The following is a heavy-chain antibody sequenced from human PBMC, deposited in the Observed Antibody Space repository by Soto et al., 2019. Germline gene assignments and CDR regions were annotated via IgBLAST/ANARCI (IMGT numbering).Heavy chain of an antibody. V-gene: IGHV2-5*02. CDR3: VYAFGGTSWPNDAFDV. Sequence: HITLKESGPTLVKPTQTLTLTCIFSGFSFSADGVGVGWIRQPPGKPLEWLALIYWDDATRYRTSLKSRLTITKDSSENRVVLTMPNMDPLYTATCYCVYAFGGTSWPNDAFDVWGQGTVVTVSS. J-gene: IGHJ3*01. CDR1: GFSFSADGVG. D-gene: IGHD3-16*01. CDR2: IYWDDAT.